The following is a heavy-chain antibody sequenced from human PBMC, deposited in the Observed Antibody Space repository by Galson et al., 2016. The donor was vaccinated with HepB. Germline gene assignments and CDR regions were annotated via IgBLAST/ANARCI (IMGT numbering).Heavy chain of an antibody. CDR1: GFTPRSYG. D-gene: IGHD5-18*01. Sequence: SLRLSCAASGFTPRSYGVHWVRQAPGKGLEWVALIWSDGSNKNYADSVKGRFTISRDNSKNTLYLQMNSLRAEDTAVYYCAKVFRQYSYGYSGWYFDLWGRGTLVTVSS. V-gene: IGHV3-33*06. CDR2: IWSDGSNK. CDR3: AKVFRQYSYGYSGWYFDL. J-gene: IGHJ2*01.